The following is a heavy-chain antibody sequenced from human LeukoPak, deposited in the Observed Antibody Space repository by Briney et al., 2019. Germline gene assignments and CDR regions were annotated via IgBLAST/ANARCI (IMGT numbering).Heavy chain of an antibody. CDR2: ISGSGGST. D-gene: IGHD4-17*01. CDR3: ASTSYGDSIYFDY. CDR1: GFTFSSYA. V-gene: IGHV3-23*01. Sequence: GGSLRLSCAASGFTFSSYAMSWVRQAPGKGLEWVSAISGSGGSTYYADSVKGRFTISRDNSKNTLYLQMNSLRAEDTAVYYCASTSYGDSIYFDYWGQGTLVTVSS. J-gene: IGHJ4*02.